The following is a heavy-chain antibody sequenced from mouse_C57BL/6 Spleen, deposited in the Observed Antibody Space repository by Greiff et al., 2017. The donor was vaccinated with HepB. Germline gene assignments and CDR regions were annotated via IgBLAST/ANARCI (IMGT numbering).Heavy chain of an antibody. Sequence: VQLQQPGAELVKPGASVKMSCKASGYTFTSYWITWVKQRPGQGLEWIGDIYPGSGSTNYNEKFKSKATLTVDTSSSTAYMQLSSLTSEDSAVYYCARSHYGSFYYAMDYWGQGTSVTVSS. CDR3: ARSHYGSFYYAMDY. CDR2: IYPGSGST. CDR1: GYTFTSYW. J-gene: IGHJ4*01. V-gene: IGHV1-55*01. D-gene: IGHD1-1*01.